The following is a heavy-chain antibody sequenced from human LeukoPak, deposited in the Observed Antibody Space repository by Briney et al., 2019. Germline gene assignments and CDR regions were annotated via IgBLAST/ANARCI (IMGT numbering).Heavy chain of an antibody. J-gene: IGHJ4*02. Sequence: PSETLSLTCTVSGVSISSYYWSWIRQPPGNGLEWIGYVYYSGATNYKDSLKSRATISIDTSKRQFSLMLTSVTAADTAVYHCARDRSPAPGRSYGRGHFDYWGQGTLVTVSS. CDR3: ARDRSPAPGRSYGRGHFDY. V-gene: IGHV4-59*01. D-gene: IGHD5-18*01. CDR1: GVSISSYY. CDR2: VYYSGAT.